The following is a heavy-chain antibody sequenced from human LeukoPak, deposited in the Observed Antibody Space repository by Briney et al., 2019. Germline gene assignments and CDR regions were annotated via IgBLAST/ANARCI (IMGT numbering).Heavy chain of an antibody. V-gene: IGHV3-21*01. Sequence: GGSLRLSCAASGFTFSSYSMNWVRHAPGRGLEWVSSISSSSNYIYYVDSVKGRFTISRDNAKNSLFLQMNSLRAEDTAVYFCARSKPWGYCSGGSCYPTYYYYYMDVWGKGTTVTVSS. J-gene: IGHJ6*03. CDR1: GFTFSSYS. CDR2: ISSSSNYI. D-gene: IGHD2-15*01. CDR3: ARSKPWGYCSGGSCYPTYYYYYMDV.